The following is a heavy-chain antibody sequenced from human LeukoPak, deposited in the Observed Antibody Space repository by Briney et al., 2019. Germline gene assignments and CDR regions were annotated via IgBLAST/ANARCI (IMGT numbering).Heavy chain of an antibody. V-gene: IGHV3-30*04. D-gene: IGHD1-14*01. CDR2: ISYDGSNK. CDR3: ATEEGDY. CDR1: GFTFSSYA. J-gene: IGHJ4*02. Sequence: PGGSLRLSCAASGFTFSSYAMHWVRQAPGKGLEWVAVISYDGSNKYYADSVKGRFTISRDNSKNTLYLQMNSLRAEDTAVYHCATEEGDYWGQGTLVTVSS.